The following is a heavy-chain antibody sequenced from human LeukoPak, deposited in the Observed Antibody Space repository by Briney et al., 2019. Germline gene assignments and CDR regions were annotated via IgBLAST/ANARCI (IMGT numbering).Heavy chain of an antibody. V-gene: IGHV3-53*01. J-gene: IGHJ4*02. CDR2: IYSGGST. CDR3: ARDVGPFGELLFPFDY. CDR1: GFTVSSNY. D-gene: IGHD3-10*01. Sequence: GGSLRLSCAASGFTVSSNYMSWVRQAPGKGLEWVSVIYSGGSTYYADSVKGRFTISRDNAKNSLYLQMNSLRAEDTAVYYCARDVGPFGELLFPFDYWGQGTLVTVSS.